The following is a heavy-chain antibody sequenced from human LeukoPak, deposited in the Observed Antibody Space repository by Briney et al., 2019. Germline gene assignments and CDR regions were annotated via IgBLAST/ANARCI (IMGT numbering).Heavy chain of an antibody. Sequence: GGSLRLSCAASGFTFSSYEMNWVRQAPGKGLEWVSYISSSGSTIYYVDSVKGRFTISRDNAKNSLYLQMNSLRAEDTAVYYCARSVAAGGFDYWGQGTLVTVSS. CDR2: ISSSGSTI. D-gene: IGHD2-15*01. CDR3: ARSVAAGGFDY. CDR1: GFTFSSYE. J-gene: IGHJ4*02. V-gene: IGHV3-48*03.